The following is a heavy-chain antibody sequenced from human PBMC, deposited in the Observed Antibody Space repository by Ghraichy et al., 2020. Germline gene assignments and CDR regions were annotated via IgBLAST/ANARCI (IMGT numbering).Heavy chain of an antibody. J-gene: IGHJ4*02. CDR3: ARDRYSTGWNGFDY. V-gene: IGHV3-33*01. CDR1: GFTFSRYG. Sequence: GGSLRLSCAASGFTFSRYGIHWVRQAPDKGLEWVAVIWSDGSDKYYAESVKGRFTISRDNSKNTLYLQMNSLRGEDTALYYCARDRYSTGWNGFDYWGRGTLVTVSS. CDR2: IWSDGSDK. D-gene: IGHD6-19*01.